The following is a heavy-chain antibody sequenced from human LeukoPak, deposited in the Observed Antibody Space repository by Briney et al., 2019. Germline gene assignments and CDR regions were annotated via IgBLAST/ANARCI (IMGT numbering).Heavy chain of an antibody. V-gene: IGHV3-9*01. Sequence: PGRSLRLSCAASGFTFDDYAMHWVRQAPGKGLEWVSGISWNSGSIGYADSEKGRFTISRDNAKNSLYLQMNSLRAEDTALYYCAKDHSSSLHAFDIWGQGTMVTVSS. D-gene: IGHD6-13*01. J-gene: IGHJ3*02. CDR2: ISWNSGSI. CDR3: AKDHSSSLHAFDI. CDR1: GFTFDDYA.